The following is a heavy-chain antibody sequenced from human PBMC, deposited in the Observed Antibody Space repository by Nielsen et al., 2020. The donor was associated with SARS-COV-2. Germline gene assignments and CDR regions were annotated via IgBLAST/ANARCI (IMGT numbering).Heavy chain of an antibody. D-gene: IGHD3-3*01. CDR2: INPNSGGT. J-gene: IGHJ4*02. V-gene: IGHV1-2*02. Sequence: ASVKVSCKASGYTFTGYYMHWVRQAPGQGLEWMGWINPNSGGTNYAQKFQGRVTITRDTSASTAYMELSSLRSEDTAVYYCARARTGVTIFGVVIGGYWGQGTLVTVSS. CDR1: GYTFTGYY. CDR3: ARARTGVTIFGVVIGGY.